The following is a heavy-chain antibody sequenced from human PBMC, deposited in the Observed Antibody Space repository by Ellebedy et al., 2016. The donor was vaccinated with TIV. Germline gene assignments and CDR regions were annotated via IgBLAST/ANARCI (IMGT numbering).Heavy chain of an antibody. V-gene: IGHV1-46*01. J-gene: IGHJ6*02. CDR1: GYTFTSYY. Sequence: AASMKVSCKASGYTFTSYYMHWVRQAPGQGLEWMGIINPSGGSTSSAQKFQGRVTMTRDTSTTTVYMELRSLRSEDTAVYYCARDLSVGTRNYYFGMDVWGQGTTVTVSS. D-gene: IGHD2-2*01. CDR2: INPSGGST. CDR3: ARDLSVGTRNYYFGMDV.